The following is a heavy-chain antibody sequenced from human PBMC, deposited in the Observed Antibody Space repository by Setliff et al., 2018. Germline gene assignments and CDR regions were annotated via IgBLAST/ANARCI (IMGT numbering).Heavy chain of an antibody. D-gene: IGHD5-12*01. V-gene: IGHV4-61*05. CDR2: XXXXXXX. Sequence: SETLSLTCTVSGDSIGRYGFYWGWIRQPPGKGXEXXXXXXXXXXXXXXPSLXXRVTISVDTSKKQFSLRLSSVTAADTAVYYCARRRRDGYTDRDAFDIWGQGTMGTVSS. CDR1: GDSIGRYGFY. J-gene: IGHJ3*02. CDR3: ARRRRDGYTDRDAFDI.